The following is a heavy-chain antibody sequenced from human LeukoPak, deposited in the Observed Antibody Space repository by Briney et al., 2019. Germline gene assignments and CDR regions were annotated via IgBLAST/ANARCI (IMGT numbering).Heavy chain of an antibody. CDR3: ARFRKNYYDYSGSLAFGI. D-gene: IGHD3-22*01. CDR2: IYYSGST. Sequence: SETLSLTCTVSGGSISSSSYYWGWIRQPPGKGLEWIGSIYYSGSTYYNPSLKSRVTISIDTSKNQFSLKLSSVTAADTAVYYCARFRKNYYDYSGSLAFGIWGQGTMVTVSS. J-gene: IGHJ3*02. CDR1: GGSISSSSYY. V-gene: IGHV4-39*07.